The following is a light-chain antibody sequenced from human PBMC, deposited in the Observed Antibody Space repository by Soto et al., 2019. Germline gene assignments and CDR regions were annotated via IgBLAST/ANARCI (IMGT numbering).Light chain of an antibody. V-gene: IGKV3-15*01. CDR3: HQYENWPQT. J-gene: IGKJ1*01. Sequence: EIVLTQSPATLSVSPGERATLSCRASQTIYSNVAWYQQRPGQAPRLLIYRASTRATGVPARFSGSGSGTEFTLTISSLQSEDFALYYCHQYENWPQTFGQGTKV. CDR1: QTIYSN. CDR2: RAS.